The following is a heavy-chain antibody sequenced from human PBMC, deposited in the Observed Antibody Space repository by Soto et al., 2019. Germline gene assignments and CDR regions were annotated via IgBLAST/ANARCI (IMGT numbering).Heavy chain of an antibody. D-gene: IGHD6-19*01. CDR2: IYYSGST. CDR3: ARQGSSGWIDY. J-gene: IGHJ4*02. Sequence: QLQLQESGPGLVKPSETLSLTCTVSGGSISSSSYYWGWIRQPPGKGLEWIGSIYYSGSTYYNPSLKSRVTISVDTSKNQFSLKLSPVTAADTAVYYCARQGSSGWIDYWGQGTLVTVSS. CDR1: GGSISSSSYY. V-gene: IGHV4-39*01.